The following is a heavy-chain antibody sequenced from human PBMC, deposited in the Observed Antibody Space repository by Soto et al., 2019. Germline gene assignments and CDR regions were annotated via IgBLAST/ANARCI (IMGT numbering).Heavy chain of an antibody. CDR3: ARCWAAAGSGYYYMDV. D-gene: IGHD6-13*01. Sequence: QVQLQESGPGLVKPSQTLSHTCTVSGGSISSGGYYWSWIRQYPGKGLEWIGYIYYSGSTYYNPSLKSRVTISVDTSKNQFSLKLSSLTAADTAVSYCARCWAAAGSGYYYMDVWGKGTTVTVSS. CDR2: IYYSGST. V-gene: IGHV4-31*03. CDR1: GGSISSGGYY. J-gene: IGHJ6*03.